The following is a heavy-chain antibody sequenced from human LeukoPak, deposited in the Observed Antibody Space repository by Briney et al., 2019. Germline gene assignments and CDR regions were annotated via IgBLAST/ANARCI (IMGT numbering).Heavy chain of an antibody. CDR2: ISSSGSII. Sequence: GGSLRLSCAASGFTFNDYYMTWIRQAPGKGLEWVSYISSSGSIINYVDSVKGRFTISRDNTKNLLFLQMNSLRAEDTAVYYCARDSRAPLNYFDYWGHGTLVTVSS. J-gene: IGHJ4*01. CDR1: GFTFNDYY. CDR3: ARDSRAPLNYFDY. V-gene: IGHV3-11*04.